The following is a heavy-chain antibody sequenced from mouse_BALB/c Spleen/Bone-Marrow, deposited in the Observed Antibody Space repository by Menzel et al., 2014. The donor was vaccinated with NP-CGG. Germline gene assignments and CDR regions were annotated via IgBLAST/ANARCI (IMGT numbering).Heavy chain of an antibody. V-gene: IGHV5-17*02. J-gene: IGHJ4*01. CDR1: GFTFSSFG. CDR2: ISNGSSSI. D-gene: IGHD2-4*01. Sequence: EVMLVESGGGLVQPGGSRKLSCAASGFTFSSFGMHWVRQAPEKGLEWVAYISNGSSSIYYADTVKGRFTISRDNPKNTLFLQMTSLRSEDTAMYYCARKGAMITHYYAMDYWGQGTSVIVSS. CDR3: ARKGAMITHYYAMDY.